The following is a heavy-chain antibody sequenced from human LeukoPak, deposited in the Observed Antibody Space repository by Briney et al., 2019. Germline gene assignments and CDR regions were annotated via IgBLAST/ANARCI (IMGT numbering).Heavy chain of an antibody. CDR3: ATGGGYYYDH. J-gene: IGHJ4*02. D-gene: IGHD3-3*01. CDR2: AYGDGTDR. CDR1: GFTFDDYG. V-gene: IGHV3-33*08. Sequence: GGSLRLSCATSGFTFDDYGMHWVRQAPGKGLEWVAVAYGDGTDRYYADSVKGRFTISKDISRNTLSVQMNSLRVEDTAVYYCATGGGYYYDHWGQGTLVTVAS.